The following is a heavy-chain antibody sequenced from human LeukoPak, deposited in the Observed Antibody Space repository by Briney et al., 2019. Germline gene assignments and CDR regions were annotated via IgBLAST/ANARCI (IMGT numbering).Heavy chain of an antibody. Sequence: SETLSFTCAVYGGSFSGYYWSWIRQPPGKGLEWIGEINHSGSTNYNPSLKSRVTISVDTSKNQFSLKLSSVTAADTAVYYCARGDLVVVPASSSLIFDYWGQGTLVTVSS. CDR2: INHSGST. J-gene: IGHJ4*02. V-gene: IGHV4-34*01. D-gene: IGHD2-2*01. CDR1: GGSFSGYY. CDR3: ARGDLVVVPASSSLIFDY.